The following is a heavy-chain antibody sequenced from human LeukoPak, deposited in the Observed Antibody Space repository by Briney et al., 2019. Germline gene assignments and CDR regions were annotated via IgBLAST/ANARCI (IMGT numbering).Heavy chain of an antibody. J-gene: IGHJ5*02. Sequence: SGTLSLTCAVSGGSISSSNWWSWVRQPPGKGLEWIGEIYHSGSTNYNPSLKSRVTISVATSKNQFSLKLSSVTAADTAVYYCARVSHYSSSWYGKWFDPWGQGTLVTVSS. V-gene: IGHV4-4*02. D-gene: IGHD6-13*01. CDR1: GGSISSSNW. CDR2: IYHSGST. CDR3: ARVSHYSSSWYGKWFDP.